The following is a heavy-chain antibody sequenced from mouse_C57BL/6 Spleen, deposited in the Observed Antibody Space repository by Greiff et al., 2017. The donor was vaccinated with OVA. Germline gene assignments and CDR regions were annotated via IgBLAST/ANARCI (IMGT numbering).Heavy chain of an antibody. CDR3: ARPYYVYAMDD. D-gene: IGHD1-1*01. Sequence: VQLQQSGAELVKPGASVKISCKASGYAFSSYWMNWVKQRPGKGLEWIGQIYPGDGDTNYNGKFKGKATLTADKSSSTAYMQLSSLTSEDSAVYFCARPYYVYAMDDWGQGTSVTVSS. J-gene: IGHJ4*01. CDR2: IYPGDGDT. V-gene: IGHV1-80*01. CDR1: GYAFSSYW.